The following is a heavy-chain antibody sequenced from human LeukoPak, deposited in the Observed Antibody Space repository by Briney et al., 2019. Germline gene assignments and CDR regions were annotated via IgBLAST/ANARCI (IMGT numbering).Heavy chain of an antibody. J-gene: IGHJ4*02. CDR2: INHSGST. D-gene: IGHD5-12*01. V-gene: IGHV4-34*01. CDR1: SGSFSGYF. CDR3: ARDATRMGNYFNY. Sequence: SETLSLTCAVYSGSFSGYFWSWIRQPPGKGLEWIGEINHSGSTNYNPSLKSRVTISVDTSKNQFSLKLSSVTAADTAVYYCARDATRMGNYFNYWGQGTLVTVSS.